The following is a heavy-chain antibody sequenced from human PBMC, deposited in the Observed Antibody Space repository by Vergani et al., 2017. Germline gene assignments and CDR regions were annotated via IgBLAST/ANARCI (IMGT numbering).Heavy chain of an antibody. CDR3: ASDTYSSGWYTSPDFDY. D-gene: IGHD6-19*01. CDR2: SSAYNGNT. Sequence: QVQMVQSGAEVKKPGAPVKVSGKTLGYTSTRYGISWARQAPGQGLEWMGWSSAYNGNTSYAKKLQGRVTMTTGTSTSTAYMELRRLRSDDTAVYYCASDTYSSGWYTSPDFDYWGQGTLVTVSS. CDR1: GYTSTRYG. V-gene: IGHV1-18*04. J-gene: IGHJ4*02.